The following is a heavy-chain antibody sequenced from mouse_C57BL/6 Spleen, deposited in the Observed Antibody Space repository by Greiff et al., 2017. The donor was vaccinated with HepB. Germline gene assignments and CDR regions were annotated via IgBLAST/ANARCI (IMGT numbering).Heavy chain of an antibody. V-gene: IGHV5-4*01. J-gene: IGHJ3*01. CDR1: GFTFSSYA. CDR2: ISDGGSYT. Sequence: EVKLMESGGGLVKPGGSLKLSCAASGFTFSSYAMSWVRQTPEKRLEWVATISDGGSYTYYPDNVKGRFTISRDNAKNNLYLQMSHLKSEDTAMYYCARDEEPGSWFAYWGQGTLVTVSA. CDR3: ARDEEPGSWFAY. D-gene: IGHD4-1*01.